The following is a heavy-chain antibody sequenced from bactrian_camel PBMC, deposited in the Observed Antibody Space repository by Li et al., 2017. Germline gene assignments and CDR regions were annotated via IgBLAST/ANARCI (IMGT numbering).Heavy chain of an antibody. J-gene: IGHJ6*01. CDR1: GYTAGRHC. CDR2: IRTGYPFTS. Sequence: HVQLVESGGGSVRTGGSLRLSCEASGYTAGRHCMAWFRQAPGKERETVASIRTGYPFTSDYHDSVKGRFTISQDNAKNAVYLQMGNLQPEDTAMYFCAMSFQLPCLGRDERAYDSWGQGTQVTVS. CDR3: AMSFQLPCLGRDERAYDS. D-gene: IGHD1*01. V-gene: IGHV3-2*01.